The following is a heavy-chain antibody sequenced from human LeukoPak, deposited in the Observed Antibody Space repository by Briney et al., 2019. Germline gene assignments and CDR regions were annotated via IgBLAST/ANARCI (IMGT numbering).Heavy chain of an antibody. CDR2: ISSSSSTI. CDR1: GFTFSSYS. V-gene: IGHV3-48*01. CDR3: ARDGTYSSSADAFDI. J-gene: IGHJ3*02. D-gene: IGHD6-13*01. Sequence: GGSLRLSCVASGFTFSSYSMNWVRQAPGKGLEWVSYISSSSSTIYYADSVKGRFTISRDNAKNSLYLQMNSLRAEDTAVYYCARDGTYSSSADAFDIWGQGTMVTVSS.